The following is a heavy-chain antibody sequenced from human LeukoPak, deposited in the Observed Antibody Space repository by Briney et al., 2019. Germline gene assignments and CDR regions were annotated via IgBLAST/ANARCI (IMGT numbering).Heavy chain of an antibody. Sequence: GGSLRLSCAASGFTFSSYAMSWVRQAPGKGLEWVSAISGSGGSTYYADSVKGRFTISRDNSKNTLYVQMNSLRAEDTAVYYCAKGHYYGSGSLDYWGQGTLVTVSS. D-gene: IGHD3-10*01. CDR2: ISGSGGST. CDR3: AKGHYYGSGSLDY. J-gene: IGHJ4*02. V-gene: IGHV3-23*01. CDR1: GFTFSSYA.